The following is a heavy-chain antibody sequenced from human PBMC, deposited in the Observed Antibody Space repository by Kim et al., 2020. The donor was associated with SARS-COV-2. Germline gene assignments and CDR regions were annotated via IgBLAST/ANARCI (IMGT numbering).Heavy chain of an antibody. Sequence: ASVKVSCKASGYTFTSYDINWVRQATGQGLEWMGWMNPNSGNTGYAQKFQGRVTMTRNTSISTAYMELSSLRSEDTAVYYCARGGGSSGWPHYYYYGMDVWGQGTTVTVSS. CDR2: MNPNSGNT. CDR1: GYTFTSYD. V-gene: IGHV1-8*01. J-gene: IGHJ6*02. D-gene: IGHD6-19*01. CDR3: ARGGGSSGWPHYYYYGMDV.